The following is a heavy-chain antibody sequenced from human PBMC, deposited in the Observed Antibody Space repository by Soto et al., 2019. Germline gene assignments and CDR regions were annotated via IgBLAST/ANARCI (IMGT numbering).Heavy chain of an antibody. V-gene: IGHV3-9*01. Sequence: GGSLRLSCAASGFTFDDYAMHWVRQAPGKGLEWVSGISWNSGSIGYADSVKGRFTISRDNAKNSLYLQMNSLRAEDTALYYCAKDGFSGSYYFPAFDIWGQGTMVTVSS. J-gene: IGHJ3*02. D-gene: IGHD3-10*01. CDR1: GFTFDDYA. CDR2: ISWNSGSI. CDR3: AKDGFSGSYYFPAFDI.